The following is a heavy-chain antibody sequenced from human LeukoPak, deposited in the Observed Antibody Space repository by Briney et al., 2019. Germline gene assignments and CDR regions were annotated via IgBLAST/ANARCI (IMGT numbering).Heavy chain of an antibody. CDR1: GGSISSSSYY. J-gene: IGHJ4*02. V-gene: IGHV4-39*07. CDR2: IYYSGST. CDR3: ARGEARAGTPWDKMITFRPFDY. D-gene: IGHD3-16*01. Sequence: SETLSLTCTVSGGSISSSSYYWGWIRQPPGKGLEWIGSIYYSGSTYYNPSLKSRVTISVDTSKNQFSLKLSSVTAADTAVYYCARGEARAGTPWDKMITFRPFDYWGQGTLVTVSS.